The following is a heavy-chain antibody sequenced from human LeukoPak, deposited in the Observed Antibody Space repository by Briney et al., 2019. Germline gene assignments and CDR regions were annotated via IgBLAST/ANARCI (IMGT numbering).Heavy chain of an antibody. D-gene: IGHD2-2*01. J-gene: IGHJ6*03. CDR2: IIPIFGTA. Sequence: GASVKVSCKASGGTFSSYAISWVRQAPGQGLEWMGGIIPIFGTANYAQKFQGRVTITADESTSTAYMELSSLRSEDTAVYYCARGYCSSTSCQPHYYYYMDVWGKGTTVTVSS. CDR1: GGTFSSYA. V-gene: IGHV1-69*13. CDR3: ARGYCSSTSCQPHYYYYMDV.